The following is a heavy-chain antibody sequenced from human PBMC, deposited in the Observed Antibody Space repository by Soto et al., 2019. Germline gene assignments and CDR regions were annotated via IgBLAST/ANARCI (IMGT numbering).Heavy chain of an antibody. J-gene: IGHJ4*02. CDR1: GGSISSGGYI. Sequence: SETLSLTCTVSGGSISSGGYIWTWIRQTPGKGLQWIGQINHSGSANYNPSLKSRVTISVHTSNSQFSLELSSVTAADTAVYYCARGLISGSHYSGGWYYFDSWGQGTQVTVS. D-gene: IGHD1-26*01. CDR2: INHSGSA. CDR3: ARGLISGSHYSGGWYYFDS. V-gene: IGHV4-39*07.